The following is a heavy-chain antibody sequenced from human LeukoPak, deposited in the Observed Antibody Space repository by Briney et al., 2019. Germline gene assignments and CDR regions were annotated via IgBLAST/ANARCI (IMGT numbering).Heavy chain of an antibody. V-gene: IGHV4-34*01. CDR2: INHSGST. Sequence: MPSETLSLTCAVYGGSFSGYYWSWIRQPPGKGLEWIGEINHSGSTNNNPSLKSRVTISVDTSKNQFSLKLSSVTAADTAVYYCARGIAARHYYYYYMDVWGKGTTVTVSS. CDR3: ARGIAARHYYYYYMDV. D-gene: IGHD6-6*01. J-gene: IGHJ6*03. CDR1: GGSFSGYY.